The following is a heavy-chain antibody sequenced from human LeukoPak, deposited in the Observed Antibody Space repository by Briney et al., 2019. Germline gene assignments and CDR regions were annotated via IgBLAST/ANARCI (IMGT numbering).Heavy chain of an antibody. Sequence: ASVKVSCKASGYTFTSYGISWVRQAPGQGLGWMGWISAYNGNTNYAQKLQGRVTMTTDTSTSTAYMELRSLRPDDTAVYYCAIPRIAAAPTDYWGQGTLVTVSS. D-gene: IGHD6-13*01. CDR2: ISAYNGNT. CDR3: AIPRIAAAPTDY. J-gene: IGHJ4*02. CDR1: GYTFTSYG. V-gene: IGHV1-18*01.